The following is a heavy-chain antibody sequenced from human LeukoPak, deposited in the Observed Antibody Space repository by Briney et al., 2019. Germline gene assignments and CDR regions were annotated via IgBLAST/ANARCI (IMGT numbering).Heavy chain of an antibody. Sequence: PGGSLRLSCAASGFTFSSYSMNWVRQAPGKGLEWVSYISSSSSTIYYADSVKGRFTISRDNAKNSLYLQMNSLRAEDTAVYYCARETVVPAAMGYYYGMDVWGQGTTVTVSS. D-gene: IGHD2-2*01. V-gene: IGHV3-48*01. J-gene: IGHJ6*02. CDR3: ARETVVPAAMGYYYGMDV. CDR2: ISSSSSTI. CDR1: GFTFSSYS.